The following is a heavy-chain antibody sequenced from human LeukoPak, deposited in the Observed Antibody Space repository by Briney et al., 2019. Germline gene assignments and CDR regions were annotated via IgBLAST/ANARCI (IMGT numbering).Heavy chain of an antibody. CDR1: GYRFASYY. CDR2: IYTPDSDT. V-gene: IGHV5-51*01. Sequence: GEPLKISCKASGYRFASYYIGWVRQMPGKGLEWMGIIYTPDSDTTYSPAIQGQVTISADRSTNTVYLQWSSLKASDTAIYYCARRGSGFPAYYFDQWGQGTLVTVSA. D-gene: IGHD3-16*01. CDR3: ARRGSGFPAYYFDQ. J-gene: IGHJ4*02.